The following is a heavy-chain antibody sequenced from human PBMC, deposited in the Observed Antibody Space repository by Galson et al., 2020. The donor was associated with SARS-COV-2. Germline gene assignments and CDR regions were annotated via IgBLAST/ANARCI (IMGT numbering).Heavy chain of an antibody. J-gene: IGHJ3*02. V-gene: IGHV5-51*01. CDR3: ARLQRAAAGRRGDAFDI. Sequence: KIGESLKISCKGSGYSFTSYWIGWVRQMPGKGLEWMVIIYPGDSDTRYSPSFQGQVTISADKSISTAYLQWSSLKASDTAMYYCARLQRAAAGRRGDAFDIWGQGTMVTVSS. CDR2: IYPGDSDT. D-gene: IGHD6-13*01. CDR1: GYSFTSYW.